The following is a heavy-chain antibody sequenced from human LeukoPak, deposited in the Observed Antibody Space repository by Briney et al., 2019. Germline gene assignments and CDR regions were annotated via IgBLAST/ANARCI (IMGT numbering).Heavy chain of an antibody. D-gene: IGHD3-22*01. J-gene: IGHJ5*02. V-gene: IGHV1-2*02. CDR3: ASAPYYYDSSGYPFP. CDR1: GYSFTTYA. Sequence: ASVKVSCKASGYSFTTYAMNWLRQAPGQGLEWMGWINPNSGGTNYAQKFQGRVTMTRDTSISTAYMELSRLRSDDTAVYYCASAPYYYDSSGYPFPWGQGTLVTVSS. CDR2: INPNSGGT.